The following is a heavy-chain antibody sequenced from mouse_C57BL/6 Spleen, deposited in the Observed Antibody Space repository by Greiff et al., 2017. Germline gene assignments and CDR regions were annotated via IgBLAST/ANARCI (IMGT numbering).Heavy chain of an antibody. J-gene: IGHJ4*01. V-gene: IGHV5-4*01. CDR3: ARDEDYGSSPYAMDY. Sequence: EVKLMESGGGLVKPGGSLKLSCAASGFTFSSYAMSWVRQTPEKRLEWVATISDCGSYTYYPDNVKGRFTISRDNAKNNLYLQMSHLKSEDTAMYYCARDEDYGSSPYAMDYWGQGTSVTVSS. D-gene: IGHD1-1*01. CDR1: GFTFSSYA. CDR2: ISDCGSYT.